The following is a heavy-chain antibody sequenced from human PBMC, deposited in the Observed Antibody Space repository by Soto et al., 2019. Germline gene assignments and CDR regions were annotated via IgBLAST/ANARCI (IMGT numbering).Heavy chain of an antibody. CDR2: ISHTGST. J-gene: IGHJ4*02. CDR1: GGSISSGGYS. CDR3: ARGGLLPDY. V-gene: IGHV4-30-2*01. Sequence: SETLSLTCAVSGGSISSGGYSWSWIRQPPGKGLEWIGYISHTGSTYYNPSLKSRVTISVDRSKNQFSLRLSSVTAADAAVYYCARGGLLPDYWGQGTLVTVSS. D-gene: IGHD6-19*01.